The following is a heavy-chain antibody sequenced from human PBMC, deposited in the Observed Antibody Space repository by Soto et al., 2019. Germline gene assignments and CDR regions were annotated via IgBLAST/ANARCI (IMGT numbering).Heavy chain of an antibody. CDR1: GGSISRGGYY. J-gene: IGHJ4*02. CDR2: IYYSGST. Sequence: SETLSLTCSVSGGSISRGGYYWIWIRQHPGKGLEWIGYIYYSGSTYYNPSLKSRVTISVDTSKNQFSLKLSSVTAADTAVYYCARGYSYGFMHFDYWGQGTLVTVSS. D-gene: IGHD5-18*01. V-gene: IGHV4-31*03. CDR3: ARGYSYGFMHFDY.